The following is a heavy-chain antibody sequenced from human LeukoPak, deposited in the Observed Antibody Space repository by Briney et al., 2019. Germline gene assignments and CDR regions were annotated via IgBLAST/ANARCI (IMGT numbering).Heavy chain of an antibody. CDR3: ARDLVEHSSGWYWEHWFDP. CDR2: ISGSGSST. V-gene: IGHV3-23*01. Sequence: GGSLRLSCAASGFTFSNYAMTWVRQAPGKGLEWVSGISGSGSSTYYADSVKGRFTLSRDYPKNTLYLQMNSLRAEDTAVYYCARDLVEHSSGWYWEHWFDPWGQGTLVTVSS. J-gene: IGHJ5*02. D-gene: IGHD6-19*01. CDR1: GFTFSNYA.